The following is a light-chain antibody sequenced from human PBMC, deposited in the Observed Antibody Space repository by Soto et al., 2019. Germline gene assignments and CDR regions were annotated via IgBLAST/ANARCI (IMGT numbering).Light chain of an antibody. V-gene: IGLV2-14*01. Sequence: QSALTHPASVSGSPGQSITISCTGTSSDVGTYNYVSWYQQHPGKAPKLMIYEVSTRPSGVSTRFSGSKSGNTASLTVSGLQAEDEADYYCSSYRGRSTWVFGGGTKLTVL. CDR1: SSDVGTYNY. J-gene: IGLJ3*02. CDR2: EVS. CDR3: SSYRGRSTWV.